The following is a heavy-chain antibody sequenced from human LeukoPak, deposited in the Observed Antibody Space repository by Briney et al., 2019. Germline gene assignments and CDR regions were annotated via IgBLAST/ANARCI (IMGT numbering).Heavy chain of an antibody. Sequence: GGSLRLSCAASGFTFSTYWMHWVRQAPGKGLVWVSRISSDGKTISYADFVKGRFTMSRDNAQNTLYLQMNSLRGDDTAVYYCGREDRIVLGNDALDIWGQGTMVTVSS. CDR3: GREDRIVLGNDALDI. CDR2: ISSDGKTI. D-gene: IGHD2-8*01. CDR1: GFTFSTYW. J-gene: IGHJ3*02. V-gene: IGHV3-74*01.